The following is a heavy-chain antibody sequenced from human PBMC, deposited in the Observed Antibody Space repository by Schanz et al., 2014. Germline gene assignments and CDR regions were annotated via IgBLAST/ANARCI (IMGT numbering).Heavy chain of an antibody. CDR2: ITYNGGTI. D-gene: IGHD3-10*01. Sequence: VQLVESGGGLVEPGGSLRLSCAASGFSFSDYYMSWIRQAPGKGLEWISYITYNGGTIYYADSVKGRFTISRDNSKNSLYLQMNSLRAEDTAVYYCARIGGSVFDYWAQGTLVTVSS. J-gene: IGHJ4*02. CDR3: ARIGGSVFDY. V-gene: IGHV3-11*01. CDR1: GFSFSDYY.